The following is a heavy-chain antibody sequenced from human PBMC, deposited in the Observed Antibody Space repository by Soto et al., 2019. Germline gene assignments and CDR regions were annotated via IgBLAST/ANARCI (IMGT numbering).Heavy chain of an antibody. V-gene: IGHV3-23*01. CDR1: GFTFSSYA. D-gene: IGHD3-22*01. J-gene: IGHJ4*02. CDR3: AKYDGVLFIGRGYKQHFDY. Sequence: GGSLRLSCAASGFTFSSYAMSWVRQAPGKGLEWVSAISGSGGSTYYADSVKGRFTISRDNSKNTLYLQMNSLRAEDTAVYYCAKYDGVLFIGRGYKQHFDYWGQGTLVTVSS. CDR2: ISGSGGST.